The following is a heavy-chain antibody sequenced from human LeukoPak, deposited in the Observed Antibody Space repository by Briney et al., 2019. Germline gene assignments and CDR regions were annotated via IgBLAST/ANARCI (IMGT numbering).Heavy chain of an antibody. CDR2: ISSSSTYI. V-gene: IGHV3-21*01. CDR3: ARRVASANDAFDI. J-gene: IGHJ3*02. Sequence: GGSLRLSCAASGFTFSSHSMNWVRQAPGKGLGWVSSISSSSTYIYYADSLKGRFTISRDNAKNSLYLQMNSLRAEDTAVYYCARRVASANDAFDIWGQGTMVTVSS. D-gene: IGHD6-13*01. CDR1: GFTFSSHS.